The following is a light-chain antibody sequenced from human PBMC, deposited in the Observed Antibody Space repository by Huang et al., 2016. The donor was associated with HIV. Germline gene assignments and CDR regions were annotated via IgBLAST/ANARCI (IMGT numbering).Light chain of an antibody. CDR2: GAS. Sequence: ETVMTQSPATLSVSPGERATLPCRASQSVSSNLAWYQQKPGQAPRLLIYGASTRATGIPARFSGSGAGTEFNLTISSLQSEDFAVYYCHQYNNWPYTFGQGTKLEIK. V-gene: IGKV3-15*01. CDR1: QSVSSN. J-gene: IGKJ2*01. CDR3: HQYNNWPYT.